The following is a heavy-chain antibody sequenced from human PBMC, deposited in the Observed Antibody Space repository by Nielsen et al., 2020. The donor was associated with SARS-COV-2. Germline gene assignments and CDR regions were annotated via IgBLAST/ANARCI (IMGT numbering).Heavy chain of an antibody. V-gene: IGHV3-30*18. D-gene: IGHD6-19*01. Sequence: LSLTCAASGFDFGGYGMHWVRQAPGKGLEWVAVISYDGSNKYYADSVKGRFAISRDNSKNTLYLQMNSLRAEDTAVYYCAKDGYSSGWYGDYWGQGTLVTVSS. J-gene: IGHJ4*02. CDR1: GFDFGGYG. CDR3: AKDGYSSGWYGDY. CDR2: ISYDGSNK.